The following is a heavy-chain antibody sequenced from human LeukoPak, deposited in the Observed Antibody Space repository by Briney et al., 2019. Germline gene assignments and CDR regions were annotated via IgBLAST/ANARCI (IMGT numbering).Heavy chain of an antibody. Sequence: SETLSLTCTVSGGSISSSNWWSWVRQPPEKGLEWIGEIYHSGSTNYNPSLKSRVTISVDKSKNQFSLKLSSVTAADTAVYYCARYDVGWYYFDYWGQGTLVTVSS. D-gene: IGHD6-19*01. CDR2: IYHSGST. V-gene: IGHV4-4*02. CDR3: ARYDVGWYYFDY. J-gene: IGHJ4*02. CDR1: GGSISSSNW.